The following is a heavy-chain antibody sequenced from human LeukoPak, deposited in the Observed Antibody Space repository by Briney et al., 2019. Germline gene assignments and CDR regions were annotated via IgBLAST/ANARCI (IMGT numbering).Heavy chain of an antibody. CDR2: INHSGST. J-gene: IGHJ6*03. CDR1: GGSFSGYY. Sequence: PSETLSLTCAVYGGSFSGYYWSWIRQPPGKGLEWIGEINHSGSTNYNPSLKSRVTISVDTSKNQFSLKLSSVTAADTAVYYCAREVAVAGYYYYYYMDVWGKGTTVTISS. CDR3: AREVAVAGYYYYYYMDV. D-gene: IGHD6-19*01. V-gene: IGHV4-34*01.